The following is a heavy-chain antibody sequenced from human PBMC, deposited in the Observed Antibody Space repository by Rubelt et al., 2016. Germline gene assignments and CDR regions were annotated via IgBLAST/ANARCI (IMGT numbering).Heavy chain of an antibody. CDR3: ARDLVGATAH. CDR1: GFTFRDYY. D-gene: IGHD1-26*01. CDR2: ISTDGDTL. V-gene: IGHV3-11*01. J-gene: IGHJ4*02. Sequence: QVQLVESGGGLVKRGGSLRLSCAASGFTFRDYYMCWIRQAPGEGLEWVAYISTDGDTLYYADSVEGRFTVSRDNAKNTLYLQMNNLGAEDTAGYYCARDLVGATAHWGQGTLVTVST.